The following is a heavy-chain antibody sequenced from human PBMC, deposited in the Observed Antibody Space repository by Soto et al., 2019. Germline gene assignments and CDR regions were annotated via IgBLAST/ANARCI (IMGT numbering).Heavy chain of an antibody. CDR1: GFTFDDYS. D-gene: IGHD5-18*01. V-gene: IGHV3-9*01. Sequence: EVQLVESGGGTVQPGRSLRLSCAASGFTFDDYSMHWVRQVQGRGLEWVSSITWNSHSVAYADSVKGRFTISRDNAKTSLLRQMNSLRPEETALYYCAKAEGDTAMLIDCAIDTCRQGTMVTVSS. CDR2: ITWNSHSV. CDR3: AKAEGDTAMLIDCAIDT. J-gene: IGHJ3*02.